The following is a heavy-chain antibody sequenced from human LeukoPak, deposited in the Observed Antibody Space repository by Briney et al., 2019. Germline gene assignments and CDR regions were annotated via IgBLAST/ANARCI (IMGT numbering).Heavy chain of an antibody. CDR1: GGSFNGYY. CDR2: INHSGST. D-gene: IGHD6-13*01. J-gene: IGHJ4*02. Sequence: SETLSLTCAVYGGSFNGYYWSWIRQPPGKGLEWIGEINHSGSTNYNPSLKSRVTISVDTSKNQFSLKLSSVTAADTAVYYCARGPTRVGYSSSWYTYWGQGPLVTVSS. V-gene: IGHV4-34*01. CDR3: ARGPTRVGYSSSWYTY.